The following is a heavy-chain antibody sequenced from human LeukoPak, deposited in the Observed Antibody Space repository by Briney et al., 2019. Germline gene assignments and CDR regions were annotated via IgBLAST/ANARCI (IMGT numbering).Heavy chain of an antibody. CDR1: GGSFSGYY. J-gene: IGHJ4*02. CDR3: ARELAGYSYGNPAHY. Sequence: PSETLSLTCAVHGGSFSGYYWSWIRQPPGKGLEWIGEINHSGSTNYNPSLKSRVTISVDTSKNQFSLKLSSVTAADTAVYYCARELAGYSYGNPAHYWGQGTLVTVSS. D-gene: IGHD5-18*01. CDR2: INHSGST. V-gene: IGHV4-34*01.